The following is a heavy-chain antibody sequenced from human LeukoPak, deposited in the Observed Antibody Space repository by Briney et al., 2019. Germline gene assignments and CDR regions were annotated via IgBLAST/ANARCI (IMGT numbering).Heavy chain of an antibody. Sequence: GGSLRLSCAASGFTFSIYWMSWVRQAPGKGLEWVSAISGGGDSTYYEDSVKGRFTISRDNSKNTLYMQMNSLRAEDTAVYYCAKDVSGGGYYIDYWGQGTLVTVSS. CDR3: AKDVSGGGYYIDY. CDR2: ISGGGDST. J-gene: IGHJ4*02. V-gene: IGHV3-23*01. CDR1: GFTFSIYW. D-gene: IGHD1-26*01.